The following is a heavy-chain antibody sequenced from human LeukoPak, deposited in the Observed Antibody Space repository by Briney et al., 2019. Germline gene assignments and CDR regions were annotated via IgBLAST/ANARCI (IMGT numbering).Heavy chain of an antibody. D-gene: IGHD6-19*01. CDR3: ACSSGWYYFDY. J-gene: IGHJ4*02. Sequence: GGSLRLSCAASGFTFSSYSMNWVRQAPGKGLEWVSSITSSSTYIYYADSVKGRFTISRDNAKNSLYRQMNSLRAEDTAVYYCACSSGWYYFDYWGQGTLVTVSS. CDR2: ITSSSTYI. V-gene: IGHV3-21*01. CDR1: GFTFSSYS.